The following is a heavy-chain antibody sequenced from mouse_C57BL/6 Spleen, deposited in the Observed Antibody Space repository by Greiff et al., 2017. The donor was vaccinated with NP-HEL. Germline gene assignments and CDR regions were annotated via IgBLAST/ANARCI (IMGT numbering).Heavy chain of an antibody. Sequence: EVQRVESEGGLVQPGSSMKLSCTASGFTFSDYYMAWVRQVPEKGLEWVANINYDGSSTYYLDSLKSRFIISRDNAKNILYLQMSSLKSEDTATYYCARDPTTGEYAMDYWGQVTSVTVSS. CDR1: GFTFSDYY. CDR3: ARDPTTGEYAMDY. CDR2: INYDGSST. J-gene: IGHJ4*01. D-gene: IGHD1-1*01. V-gene: IGHV5-16*01.